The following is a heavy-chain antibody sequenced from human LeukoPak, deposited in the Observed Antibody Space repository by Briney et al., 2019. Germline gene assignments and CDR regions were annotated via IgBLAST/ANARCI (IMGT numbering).Heavy chain of an antibody. D-gene: IGHD2-21*02. Sequence: PSETLSLTCTVSGGSISSTYDHWDWIRQPPGKGLEWMGSIRYSGTTYYNPSLKGRVTTFVDTSNNQFSLRLSSVTAADTAVYYCARRLHYFDYWGQGSLVTVSS. CDR3: ARRLHYFDY. J-gene: IGHJ4*02. V-gene: IGHV4-39*01. CDR2: IRYSGTT. CDR1: GGSISSTYDH.